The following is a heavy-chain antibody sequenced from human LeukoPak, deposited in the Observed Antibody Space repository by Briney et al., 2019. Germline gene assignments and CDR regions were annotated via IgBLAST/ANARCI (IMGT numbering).Heavy chain of an antibody. D-gene: IGHD1-26*01. V-gene: IGHV1-8*03. J-gene: IGHJ3*02. CDR2: MNPNSGNT. CDR3: ARGPLEGGSYYSDAFDI. Sequence: GASVKVSCKASGYTFTSYDINWVRQATGQGLEWMGWMNPNSGNTGYAQKFQGRVTITRNTSISTAYMELSSLRSEDTAVYYCARGPLEGGSYYSDAFDIWGQGTMVTVSS. CDR1: GYTFTSYD.